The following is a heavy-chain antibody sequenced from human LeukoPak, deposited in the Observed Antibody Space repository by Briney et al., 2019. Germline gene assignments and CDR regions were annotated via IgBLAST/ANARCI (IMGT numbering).Heavy chain of an antibody. CDR1: GGSISIGGYY. Sequence: KTSETLSLTCTVSGGSISIGGYYWSWIRQHPGKGLEWIGYIYYSGCTYYNPSLKSRVTISVDTSKNQFSLKLSSVTAADTAVYYCARGLLGYCSSTSCPRYGMDVWGQGTTATVSS. J-gene: IGHJ6*02. CDR3: ARGLLGYCSSTSCPRYGMDV. CDR2: IYYSGCT. D-gene: IGHD2-2*01. V-gene: IGHV4-31*03.